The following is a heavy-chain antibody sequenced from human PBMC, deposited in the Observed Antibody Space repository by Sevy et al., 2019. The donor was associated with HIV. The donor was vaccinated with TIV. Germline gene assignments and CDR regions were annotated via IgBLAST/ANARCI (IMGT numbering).Heavy chain of an antibody. D-gene: IGHD3-22*01. V-gene: IGHV3-66*02. J-gene: IGHJ4*02. Sequence: GGSLRLSCAASAFTVSSNYMSWVRQAPGKGLEWVSVIYSGAGTYYADSVKGRFTISRDNSKNSLYLQMNSLRAEDTALYYCARGLDESSGFYSFDYWGQGTLVTVSS. CDR1: AFTVSSNY. CDR3: ARGLDESSGFYSFDY. CDR2: IYSGAGT.